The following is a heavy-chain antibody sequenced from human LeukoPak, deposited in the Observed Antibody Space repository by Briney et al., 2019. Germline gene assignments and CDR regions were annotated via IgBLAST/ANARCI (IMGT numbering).Heavy chain of an antibody. CDR1: GFTFSSYG. CDR2: ISYDGSNK. D-gene: IGHD3-10*01. V-gene: IGHV3-30*18. CDR3: AKGVPMVRGVIIEYYFDY. J-gene: IGHJ4*02. Sequence: PGRSLRLSCAASGFTFSSYGMHWVRQAPGKGLEWVAVISYDGSNKYYADSVKGRFTISRDNSKNTLYLQMNSLRAEDTAVYYCAKGVPMVRGVIIEYYFDYWGQGTLVTVSS.